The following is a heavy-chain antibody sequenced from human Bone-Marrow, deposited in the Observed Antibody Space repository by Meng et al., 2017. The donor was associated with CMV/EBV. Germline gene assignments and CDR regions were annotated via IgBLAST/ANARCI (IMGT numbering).Heavy chain of an antibody. Sequence: SETLSLTCTVSSGSISYYYWSWIRQPPGKGLECIGYIYYTGSTNYNPSLKSRVTISIDTSKNQFSLKLSSVTAADTAVYYCARDSLVGATYNWFDPWGQGTLVTVSS. D-gene: IGHD1-26*01. CDR3: ARDSLVGATYNWFDP. V-gene: IGHV4-59*01. CDR2: IYYTGST. J-gene: IGHJ5*02. CDR1: SGSISYYY.